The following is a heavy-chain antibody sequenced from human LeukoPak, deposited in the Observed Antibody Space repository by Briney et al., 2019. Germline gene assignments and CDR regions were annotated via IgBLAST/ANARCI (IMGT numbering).Heavy chain of an antibody. CDR3: ARSGLGRGETDY. V-gene: IGHV4-4*02. Sequence: SGTLSLTCAVSGGSISSSNWWSWVRQPPGKGLEWIGEIYHSGSTNYNPSLKSRVTISVDKSMNQFSLKLSSVTAADTAVYYCARSGLGRGETDYWGQGTLVTVSS. D-gene: IGHD3-16*01. CDR1: GGSISSSNW. J-gene: IGHJ4*02. CDR2: IYHSGST.